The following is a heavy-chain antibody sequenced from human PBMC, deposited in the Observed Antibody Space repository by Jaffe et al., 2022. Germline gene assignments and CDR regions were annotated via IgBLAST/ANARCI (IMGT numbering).Heavy chain of an antibody. Sequence: EVQLVESGGGLVQPGGSLRLSCAASGFTFSSYSMNWVRQAPGKGLEWVSYISSSSSTIYYADSVKGRFTISRDNAKNSLYLQMNSLRAEDTAVYYCARDRHCSGGSCYFAFDIWGQGTMVTVSS. CDR3: ARDRHCSGGSCYFAFDI. D-gene: IGHD2-15*01. CDR2: ISSSSSTI. J-gene: IGHJ3*02. CDR1: GFTFSSYS. V-gene: IGHV3-48*01.